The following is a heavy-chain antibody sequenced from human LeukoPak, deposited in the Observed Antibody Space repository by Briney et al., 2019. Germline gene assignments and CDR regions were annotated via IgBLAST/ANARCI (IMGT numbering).Heavy chain of an antibody. D-gene: IGHD5-12*01. Sequence: GGSLRLSCAASGFTFSSYGMHWVRQAPGKGLEWVAVISYDGSNKYYADSVKGRFTISRDNSKNTLYLQMNSLRAEDTAVYYCAKESGYDQGYFDYWGQGTLVTVSS. J-gene: IGHJ4*02. CDR3: AKESGYDQGYFDY. V-gene: IGHV3-30*18. CDR2: ISYDGSNK. CDR1: GFTFSSYG.